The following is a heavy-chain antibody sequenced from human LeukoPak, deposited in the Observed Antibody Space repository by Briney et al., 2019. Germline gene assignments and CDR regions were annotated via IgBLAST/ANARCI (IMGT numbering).Heavy chain of an antibody. V-gene: IGHV3-30*02. CDR3: AKDFTFQYYYGSGSYEKVGAFDI. J-gene: IGHJ3*02. Sequence: PGGSLRLSCAASGFTFSSYGMHWVRQAPGKGLEWVAFIRYDGSNKYYADSVKGRFTISRDNSKNTLYLQMNSLRAEDTAVYYCAKDFTFQYYYGSGSYEKVGAFDIWGQGTMVTVSS. D-gene: IGHD3-10*01. CDR1: GFTFSSYG. CDR2: IRYDGSNK.